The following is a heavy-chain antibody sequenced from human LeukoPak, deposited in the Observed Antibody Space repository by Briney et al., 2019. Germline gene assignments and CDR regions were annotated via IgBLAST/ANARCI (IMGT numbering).Heavy chain of an antibody. CDR2: MNPNSGNT. D-gene: IGHD6-19*01. V-gene: IGHV1-8*03. Sequence: ASVKVSCKASGYTFTSYDINWVRQATGQGLEWMGWMNPNSGNTGYAQKFQGRVTITRNTSISTAYMELSSLRSEDTAVYYCARGPYAGIAVARGTSDFDYWGQGTLVTVSS. CDR3: ARGPYAGIAVARGTSDFDY. CDR1: GYTFTSYD. J-gene: IGHJ4*02.